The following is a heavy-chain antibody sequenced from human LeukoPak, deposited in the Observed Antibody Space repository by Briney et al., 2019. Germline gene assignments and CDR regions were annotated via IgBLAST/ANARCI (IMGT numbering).Heavy chain of an antibody. CDR2: MNPNSGNT. CDR1: GYTFTSYD. Sequence: ASVKVSCKASGYTFTSYDINWVRQATGQELEWMGWMNPNSGNTGYAQKFQGRVTMTRNTSISTAYMELSSLRSEDTAVYYCARDKPGLLWFGEASFDPWGQGTLVTVSS. J-gene: IGHJ5*02. V-gene: IGHV1-8*01. D-gene: IGHD3-10*01. CDR3: ARDKPGLLWFGEASFDP.